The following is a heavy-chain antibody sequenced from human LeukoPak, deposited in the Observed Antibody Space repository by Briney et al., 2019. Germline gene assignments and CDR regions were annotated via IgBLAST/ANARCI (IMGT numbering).Heavy chain of an antibody. CDR3: ASMTMATPPIFDY. CDR2: IYYSGST. J-gene: IGHJ4*02. Sequence: PSETLSLTCTVSGGSISSSSYYWGWSRQPPGKGREWIGSIYYSGSTYYNPSLKSRVTISVDTSKNQFSLKLSSVTAADTAVYYCASMTMATPPIFDYWGQGTLVTVSS. V-gene: IGHV4-39*07. CDR1: GGSISSSSYY. D-gene: IGHD5-24*01.